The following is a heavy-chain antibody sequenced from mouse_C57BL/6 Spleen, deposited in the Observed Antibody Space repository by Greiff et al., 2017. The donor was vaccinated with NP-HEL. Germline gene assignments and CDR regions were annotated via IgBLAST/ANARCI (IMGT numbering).Heavy chain of an antibody. CDR1: GYAFSSYW. J-gene: IGHJ2*01. V-gene: IGHV1-80*01. CDR3: ARRNIYDGYPCYFDY. D-gene: IGHD2-3*01. CDR2: IYPGDGDT. Sequence: VQLQESGAELVKPGASVKISCKASGYAFSSYWMNWVKQRPGKGLEWIGQIYPGDGDTNYNGKFKGKATLTADKSSSTAYMQLSSLTSEDSAVYFCARRNIYDGYPCYFDYWGQGTTLTVSS.